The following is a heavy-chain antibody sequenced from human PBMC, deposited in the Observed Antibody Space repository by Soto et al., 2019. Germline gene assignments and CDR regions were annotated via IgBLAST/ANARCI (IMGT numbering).Heavy chain of an antibody. D-gene: IGHD6-13*01. Sequence: GGSLRLSCAASGFTFSSYSMNWVRQAPGKGLEWVSSISSSSSYIYYADSVKGRFTISRDNAKNSLYLQMNSLGAEDTAVYYCARELAAPNWFDPWGQGTLVTVSS. J-gene: IGHJ5*02. V-gene: IGHV3-21*01. CDR1: GFTFSSYS. CDR2: ISSSSSYI. CDR3: ARELAAPNWFDP.